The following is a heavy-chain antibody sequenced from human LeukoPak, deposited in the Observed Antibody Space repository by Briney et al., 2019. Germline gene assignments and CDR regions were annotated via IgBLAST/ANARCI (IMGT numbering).Heavy chain of an antibody. CDR2: ISSSGSTI. CDR1: GFTFSDYY. Sequence: GGSLRLSCAASGFTFSDYYMSWIRQAPGKGLEWVSYISSSGSTIYYADSVKGRFTISRDNAKNSLYLQMNSLRAEDTAVYYCASSRSGYSYGYAKAAYWGQGTLVTVSS. V-gene: IGHV3-11*04. CDR3: ASSRSGYSYGYAKAAY. D-gene: IGHD5-18*01. J-gene: IGHJ4*02.